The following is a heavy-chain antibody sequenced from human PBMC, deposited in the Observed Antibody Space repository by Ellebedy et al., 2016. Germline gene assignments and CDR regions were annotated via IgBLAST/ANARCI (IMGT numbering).Heavy chain of an antibody. CDR1: GFTFGSHA. Sequence: GGSLRLSCAASGFTFGSHAMTWVRQAPGKGLEWVSSISSDSSFIYYADSVEGRFTISRDNAKNSLYLQMNSLRAEDTAVYYCTGGGTTMAGIDYWGQGTLVTVSS. J-gene: IGHJ4*02. V-gene: IGHV3-21*01. CDR3: TGGGTTMAGIDY. D-gene: IGHD6-19*01. CDR2: ISSDSSFI.